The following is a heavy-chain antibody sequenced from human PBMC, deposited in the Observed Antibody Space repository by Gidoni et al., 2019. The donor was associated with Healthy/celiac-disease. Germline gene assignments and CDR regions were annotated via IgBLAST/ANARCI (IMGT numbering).Heavy chain of an antibody. CDR3: ARLKGTGFWSGYYPMDY. D-gene: IGHD3-3*01. CDR2: IYYSGST. V-gene: IGHV4-39*01. CDR1: GGPISSSIYY. Sequence: QLQLPESGPGLVMPSEPLSLTCPVAGGPISSSIYYWGWIRQPPGKGLEWSGSIYYSGSTYYNPSLKSRVTISVDTAKNQFSLKLSSVTAADTAVYYCARLKGTGFWSGYYPMDYWGQGTLVTVSS. J-gene: IGHJ4*02.